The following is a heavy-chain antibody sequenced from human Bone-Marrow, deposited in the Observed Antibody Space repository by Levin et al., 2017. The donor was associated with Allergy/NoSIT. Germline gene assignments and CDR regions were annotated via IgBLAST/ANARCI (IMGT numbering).Heavy chain of an antibody. CDR2: INPSPNSGGT. CDR1: GYTFTDYY. CDR3: LRWPLSRTGAWDTSDY. V-gene: IGHV1-2*06. Sequence: GESLKISCKASGYTFTDYYMHWVRQAPGQGLEWMGRINPSPNSGGTNYAQKFQGRVTLTRDTSISTAYMELRRLTSDDTAVYYCLRWPLSRTGAWDTSDYWGQGTLVTVSS. J-gene: IGHJ4*02. D-gene: IGHD5-18*01.